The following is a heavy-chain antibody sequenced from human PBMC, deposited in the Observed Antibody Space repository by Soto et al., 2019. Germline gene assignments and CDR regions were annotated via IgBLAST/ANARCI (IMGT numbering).Heavy chain of an antibody. Sequence: EVQLVESGGGLVKPGGSLRLSCAASGFTFSSYSMNWVRQAPGKGLEWVSSISSSSSYIYYADSVKGRFTISRDNAKNSLYLQMNSLRAEDTAVYYCARDKELLDRYYYGMDVWGQGTTVTVSS. CDR3: ARDKELLDRYYYGMDV. V-gene: IGHV3-21*01. CDR1: GFTFSSYS. D-gene: IGHD2-15*01. J-gene: IGHJ6*02. CDR2: ISSSSSYI.